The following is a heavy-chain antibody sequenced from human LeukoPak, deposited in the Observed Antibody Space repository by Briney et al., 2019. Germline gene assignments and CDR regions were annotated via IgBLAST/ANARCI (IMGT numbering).Heavy chain of an antibody. CDR1: GGTFSSYA. CDR2: INPNSGGT. Sequence: ASVKVSCKASGGTFSSYAISWVRQAPGQGLEWMGRINPNSGGTNYAQKFQGRVTMTRDTSISTAYMELSRLRSDDTAVYYCARPYYDSSGYDAFDIWGQGTMVTVSS. D-gene: IGHD3-22*01. V-gene: IGHV1-2*06. CDR3: ARPYYDSSGYDAFDI. J-gene: IGHJ3*02.